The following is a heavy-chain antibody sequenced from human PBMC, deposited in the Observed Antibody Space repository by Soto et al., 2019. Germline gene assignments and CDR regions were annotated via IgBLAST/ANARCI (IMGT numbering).Heavy chain of an antibody. V-gene: IGHV3-21*01. CDR2: IISTSNSI. CDR3: ARPQNTSGWYQGGY. J-gene: IGHJ4*02. D-gene: IGHD6-19*01. Sequence: GGSLRLSCAASGFTFSSYRMNWVRQAPGKGLEWVSSIISTSNSIYYADSVKGRFTISRDNAKNSLYLQMNSLRAEDTAVYYCARPQNTSGWYQGGYWGQGTLVTVSS. CDR1: GFTFSSYR.